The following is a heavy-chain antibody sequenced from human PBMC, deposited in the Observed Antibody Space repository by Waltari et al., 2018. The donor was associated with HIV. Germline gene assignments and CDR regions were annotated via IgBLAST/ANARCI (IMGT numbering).Heavy chain of an antibody. J-gene: IGHJ3*02. CDR3: AKDRTVAAI. V-gene: IGHV3-30*18. Sequence: QVQLVESGGGVVQPGRSLRLSCAASVFRFSSYGMHWVRQAPGKGLEWVAVIWHDGGNKYYADSVKGRFTISRDNSKNTLYLQMSSLRAEDTAMYYCAKDRTVAAIWGQGTMVTVSS. D-gene: IGHD4-17*01. CDR1: VFRFSSYG. CDR2: IWHDGGNK.